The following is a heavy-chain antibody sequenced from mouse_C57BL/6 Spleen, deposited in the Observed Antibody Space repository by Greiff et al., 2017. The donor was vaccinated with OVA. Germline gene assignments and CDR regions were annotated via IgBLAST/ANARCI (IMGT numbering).Heavy chain of an antibody. V-gene: IGHV1-61*01. CDR1: GYTFTSYW. J-gene: IGHJ2*01. Sequence: VQLQQPGAELVRPGSSVKLSCKASGYTFTSYWLDWVKQRPGQGLEWIGNIYPSDSETHYNQKFKDKATLTVDKSSSTAYMQLSSLTSEDSAVYYCARGGDYYDYVCDYWGQGTTLTVSS. CDR3: ARGGDYYDYVCDY. CDR2: IYPSDSET. D-gene: IGHD2-4*01.